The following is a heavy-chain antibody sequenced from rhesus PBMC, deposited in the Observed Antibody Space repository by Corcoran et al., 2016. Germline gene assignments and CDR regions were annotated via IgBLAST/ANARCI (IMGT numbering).Heavy chain of an antibody. CDR2: ISGSGGSP. V-gene: IGHV4-173*01. CDR3: AKSPEFTFPGY. D-gene: IGHD2-27*01. Sequence: QPQLQESGPGLVKPSETLSLTCAVSGDSISSNYWSWIRQPPGKGLEWIGRISGSGGSPDYNPSLNSRVTIATDTSKNQYSLKLSSVTAADTAVYYCAKSPEFTFPGYWGQGVLVTVSS. J-gene: IGHJ4*01. CDR1: GDSISSNY.